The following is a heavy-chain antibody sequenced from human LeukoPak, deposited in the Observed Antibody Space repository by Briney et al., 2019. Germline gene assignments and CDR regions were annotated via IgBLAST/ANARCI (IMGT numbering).Heavy chain of an antibody. V-gene: IGHV3-53*01. CDR1: GFTVSSNY. J-gene: IGHJ6*02. D-gene: IGHD3-10*01. CDR3: AREFAEASYYYYGMDV. CDR2: IYSGGST. Sequence: GGSLRLSCAASGFTVSSNYMSWARQAPGKGLEWVSVIYSGGSTYYADSVKGRFTISRDNSRSTLYLQMNSLRAEDTAVYYCAREFAEASYYYYGMDVWGQGTTVTVSS.